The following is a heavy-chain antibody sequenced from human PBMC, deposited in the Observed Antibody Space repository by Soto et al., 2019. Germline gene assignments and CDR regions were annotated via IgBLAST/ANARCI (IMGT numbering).Heavy chain of an antibody. D-gene: IGHD5-18*01. CDR2: IYSGGST. CDR1: GFTVSSNY. Sequence: EVQLVESGGGLVQPGGSLRLSCAASGFTVSSNYMSWVRQAPGKGLEWVSVIYSGGSTYYADSVKGRFTISRDNSKNTLYLQMNSLRADDTAVYYCARDRGSSIQLWSTPFDYWGQGTLVTVSS. J-gene: IGHJ4*02. V-gene: IGHV3-66*01. CDR3: ARDRGSSIQLWSTPFDY.